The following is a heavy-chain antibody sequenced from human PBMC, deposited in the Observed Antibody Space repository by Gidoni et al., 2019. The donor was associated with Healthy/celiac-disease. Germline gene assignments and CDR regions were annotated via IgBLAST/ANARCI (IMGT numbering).Heavy chain of an antibody. D-gene: IGHD1-20*01. J-gene: IGHJ6*02. CDR3: AREGRAPITGSPLCRRVDYYYYGMDV. CDR1: GYTFTSYG. Sequence: QVQLVQSGAEVKKPGASVKVSCKASGYTFTSYGISWVRQAPGQGLEWMGWISAYNGNTNYAQKRQGRVTMTTDPSTSTDYMERRSLRSDDTAVYYCAREGRAPITGSPLCRRVDYYYYGMDVWGQGTTVTVSS. CDR2: ISAYNGNT. V-gene: IGHV1-18*01.